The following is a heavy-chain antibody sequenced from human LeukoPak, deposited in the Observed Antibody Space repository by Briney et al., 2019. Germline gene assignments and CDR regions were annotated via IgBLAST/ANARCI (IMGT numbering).Heavy chain of an antibody. J-gene: IGHJ4*02. CDR2: VNTVSSYI. D-gene: IGHD3-22*01. Sequence: PGGSLRLSCAASGFTFSSYVMHWIRQAPGKGLEWVASVNTVSSYIYYADSMRGRFTISRDNAKNSLFLQMNSLRAEDTAVYYCARLRRNSDRSDFFYYYDHWGQGTLVTVSS. CDR3: ARLRRNSDRSDFFYYYDH. CDR1: GFTFSSYV. V-gene: IGHV3-21*01.